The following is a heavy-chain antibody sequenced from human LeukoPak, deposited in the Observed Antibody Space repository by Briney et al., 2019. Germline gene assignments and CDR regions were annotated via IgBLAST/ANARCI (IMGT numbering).Heavy chain of an antibody. CDR2: IKIDGST. CDR3: ARDRGYTQDY. Sequence: PGGSLRLSCAASGFTFSTYWMHWVRQAPGKGLVWVSHIKIDGSTTYADSVKGRFTISRDNSKNTLYLQMNSLRAEDTAVYYYARDRGYTQDYWGQGTLVTVSS. CDR1: GFTFSTYW. J-gene: IGHJ4*02. V-gene: IGHV3-74*01. D-gene: IGHD5-12*01.